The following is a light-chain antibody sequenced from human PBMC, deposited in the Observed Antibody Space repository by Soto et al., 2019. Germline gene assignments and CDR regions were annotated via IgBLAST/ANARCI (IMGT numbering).Light chain of an antibody. CDR1: SSNIGAGYD. CDR2: GNS. V-gene: IGLV1-40*01. CDR3: QSHDSSLSGSDV. Sequence: VLTQPPSVYGATGQRVTISCTGSSSNIGAGYDVHWYQQLPGTAPKLLIYGNSNRPSGVPDRFSGSKSGTSASLAITGLQAEDEADYYCQSHDSSLSGSDVFGTGNKVTVL. J-gene: IGLJ1*01.